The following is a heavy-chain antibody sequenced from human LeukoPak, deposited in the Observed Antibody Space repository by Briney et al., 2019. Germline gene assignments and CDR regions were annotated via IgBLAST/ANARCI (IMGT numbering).Heavy chain of an antibody. D-gene: IGHD3-3*01. CDR3: ARGGDYDFWSGYRKYCDY. Sequence: GGSLRLSCAASGFTFSSYGMHWVRQAPGKGLEWVSSISSSSSYIYYADSVKGRFTISRDNAKNSLYLQMNSLRAEDTAVYYCARGGDYDFWSGYRKYCDYWGQGTLVTVSS. CDR1: GFTFSSYG. V-gene: IGHV3-21*01. J-gene: IGHJ4*02. CDR2: ISSSSSYI.